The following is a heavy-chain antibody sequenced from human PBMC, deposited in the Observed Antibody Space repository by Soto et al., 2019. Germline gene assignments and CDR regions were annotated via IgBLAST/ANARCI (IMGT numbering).Heavy chain of an antibody. D-gene: IGHD2-15*01. CDR3: ARDRHYCSGGSCYTYYDMDV. V-gene: IGHV1-69*01. CDR2: IIPIFGTA. Sequence: QVQLVQSGAEVKKPGSSVKVSCKASGGTFSSYAISWVRQAPGQGLEWMGGIIPIFGTANYAQKFQGRVTITADESTSTAYMELSSLRFEDTAVYYGARDRHYCSGGSCYTYYDMDVWGQGTTVTVSS. J-gene: IGHJ6*02. CDR1: GGTFSSYA.